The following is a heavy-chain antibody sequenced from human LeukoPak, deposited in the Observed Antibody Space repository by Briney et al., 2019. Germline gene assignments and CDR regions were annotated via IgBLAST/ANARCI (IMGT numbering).Heavy chain of an antibody. CDR2: ISAYDGNT. CDR1: GYTFTNYG. Sequence: ASVRVSCKASGYTFTNYGITWVRQAPGQGLEWMGWISAYDGNTKYAQKLQGRVTMTTDTSTGTAYMELRSLRSDDTAVYYCARSGCSSTSCYSFYYYYYMGVWGKGTTVTVSS. J-gene: IGHJ6*03. CDR3: ARSGCSSTSCYSFYYYYYMGV. D-gene: IGHD2-2*02. V-gene: IGHV1-18*01.